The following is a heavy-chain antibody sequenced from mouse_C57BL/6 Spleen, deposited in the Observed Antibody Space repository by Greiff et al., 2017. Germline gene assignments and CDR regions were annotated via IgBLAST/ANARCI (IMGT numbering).Heavy chain of an antibody. J-gene: IGHJ2*01. CDR1: GSTFSSYA. D-gene: IGHD6-1*01. CDR3: RSARHSYY. Sequence: EVNLVESMAGLLNPGGSLKVCSEASGSTFSSYAISWVRQTPEKRLEWVAYISSGGDYIYYADTVKGRFTISRDNARNTLYLQMSSLKSEDTAMQYCRSARHSYYSRYGSTLT. CDR2: ISSGGDYI. V-gene: IGHV5-9-1*02.